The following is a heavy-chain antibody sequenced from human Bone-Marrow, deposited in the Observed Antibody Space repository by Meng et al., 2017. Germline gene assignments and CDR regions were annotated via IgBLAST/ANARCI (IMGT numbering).Heavy chain of an antibody. CDR1: GFTFSSYE. J-gene: IGHJ4*02. D-gene: IGHD5-18*01. CDR2: IKSKTDGGTT. V-gene: IGHV3-15*01. Sequence: GESLKISCAASGFTFSSYEMNWVRQAPGKGLEWVGRIKSKTDGGTTDYAAPVKGRFTISRDDSKNTLYLQMNSLKTEDTAVYYCTTAAELTAMVYYFDYWGQGTLVTVSS. CDR3: TTAAELTAMVYYFDY.